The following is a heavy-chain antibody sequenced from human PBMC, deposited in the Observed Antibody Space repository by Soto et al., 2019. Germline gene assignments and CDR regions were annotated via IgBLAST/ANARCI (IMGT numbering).Heavy chain of an antibody. V-gene: IGHV4-30-2*01. D-gene: IGHD3-16*02. CDR2: IYHSGST. CDR1: GGSISSGGSS. Sequence: SETLSLTCAVSGGSISSGGSSWTWIRQPPGKGLEWIGYIYHSGSTYYNPSLKSRVTISVDRSKNQFSLKLSSVTAADTAIYYCAREGSYRFDYWGQGTLVTVSS. CDR3: AREGSYRFDY. J-gene: IGHJ4*02.